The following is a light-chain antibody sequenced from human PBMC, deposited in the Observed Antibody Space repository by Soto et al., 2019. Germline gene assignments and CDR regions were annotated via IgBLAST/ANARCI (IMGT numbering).Light chain of an antibody. V-gene: IGLV2-14*01. CDR1: SSDVGGYNY. CDR3: SSYTSSSTLV. CDR2: EVS. Sequence: QSALSQPASVSGSPGQSITISCTGTSSDVGGYNYVSWYQQHPGKAPRLMIYEVSSRPSGISNRFSGSKSGNTASLTISGLQAEDEADYYCSSYTSSSTLVLGVGTKLTVL. J-gene: IGLJ2*01.